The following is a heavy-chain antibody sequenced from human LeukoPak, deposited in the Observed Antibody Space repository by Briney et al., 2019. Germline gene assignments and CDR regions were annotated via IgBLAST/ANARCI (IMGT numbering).Heavy chain of an antibody. D-gene: IGHD6-19*01. CDR3: ARDNSSGWYGDWDY. CDR1: GGSISSYY. V-gene: IGHV4-59*01. CDR2: IYYSGST. Sequence: SETLSLTCTVSGGSISSYYWSWIRQPPGKGLEWIGYIYYSGSTNYNPSLKSRVTISVDTSKNQFSLKLSPVTAADTAVYYCARDNSSGWYGDWDYWGQGTLVTVSS. J-gene: IGHJ4*02.